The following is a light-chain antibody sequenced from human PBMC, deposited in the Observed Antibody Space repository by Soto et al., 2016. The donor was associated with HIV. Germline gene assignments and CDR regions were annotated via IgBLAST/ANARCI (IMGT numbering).Light chain of an antibody. CDR1: QDISRY. J-gene: IGKJ3*01. V-gene: IGKV1-33*01. CDR2: DAS. Sequence: DIRMTQSPSSLSASVGDRVTITCQASQDISRYLNWYQQKPGQAPHVLISDASNLGKGVPPRFTGSGSGTDYTFTITSLQPEDTATYYCQQYDDLPLTFGPGTKV. CDR3: QQYDDLPLT.